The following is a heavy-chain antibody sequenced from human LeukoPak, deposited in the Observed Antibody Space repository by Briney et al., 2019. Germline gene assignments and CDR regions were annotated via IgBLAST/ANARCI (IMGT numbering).Heavy chain of an antibody. V-gene: IGHV3-48*01. CDR3: ARDAGNSGYGCDL. D-gene: IGHD5-12*01. J-gene: IGHJ5*02. Sequence: PGGSLRLSRAASGFIFSQYSINWVRQAPGKGLEWVSHIRSTGDTFYADSVKGRFTISRDNARNSLYLQMNSLRAEDTAMYYCARDAGNSGYGCDLWGQGTLVTVSS. CDR2: IRSTGDT. CDR1: GFIFSQYS.